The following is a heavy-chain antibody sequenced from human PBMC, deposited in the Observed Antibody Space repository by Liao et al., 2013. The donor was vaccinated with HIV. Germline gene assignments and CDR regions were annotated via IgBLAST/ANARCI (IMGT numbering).Heavy chain of an antibody. CDR1: GGSFSGYY. V-gene: IGHV4-59*10. J-gene: IGHJ3*02. CDR2: IYTSGST. Sequence: QVQLQQWGAGLLKPSETLSLTCAVYGGSFSGYYWSWIRQPPGKGLEWIGSIYTSGSTNYNPSLKSRVTISVDTSKNQFSLKLSSVTAADTAVYYCAATYCGGDCYSWDAFDIWGQGTMVTVSS. CDR3: AATYCGGDCYSWDAFDI. D-gene: IGHD2-21*01.